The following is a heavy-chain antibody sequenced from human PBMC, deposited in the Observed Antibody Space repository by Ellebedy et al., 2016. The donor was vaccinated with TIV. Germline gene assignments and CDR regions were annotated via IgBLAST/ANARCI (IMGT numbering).Heavy chain of an antibody. CDR2: MDPGDSDT. V-gene: IGHV5-51*01. CDR1: GYSFTSNW. CDR3: ARRHRYCSGNSCYAIDY. J-gene: IGHJ4*02. Sequence: GESLKISCKASGYSFTSNWIGWVRQTPGKGLEWVGIMDPGDSDTTYSPSFQGQVTISVDKSISTAYLQWSSLKASDSAIYYCARRHRYCSGNSCYAIDYWGQGTLVTVSP. D-gene: IGHD2-15*01.